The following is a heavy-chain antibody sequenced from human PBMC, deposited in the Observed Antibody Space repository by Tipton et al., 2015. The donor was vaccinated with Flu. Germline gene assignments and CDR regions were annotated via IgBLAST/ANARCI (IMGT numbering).Heavy chain of an antibody. J-gene: IGHJ5*02. CDR3: VKNGDSNWFDP. V-gene: IGHV4-4*07. Sequence: LRLSCSVPGGSINGFYWSWIRQPAGKGLEWIGRIHSSGNTNYNPSLKSRVTMSADTSKNQFSLKLTSVTAADTAIYYCVKNGDSNWFDPWGQGTLVTVSS. CDR2: IHSSGNT. D-gene: IGHD2-8*01. CDR1: GGSINGFY.